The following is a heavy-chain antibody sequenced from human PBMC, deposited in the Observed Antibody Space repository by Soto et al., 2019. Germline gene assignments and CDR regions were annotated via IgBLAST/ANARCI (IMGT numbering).Heavy chain of an antibody. CDR1: GFTFSNYA. Sequence: EVQLLESGGGLVQPGGSLRLSCVASGFTFSNYAMSWVRQAPGKGLEWVSAISAGGGNTYYADSVKGRFTISRDNSKNTLYLQMTSLRAEDTAVYYCAKDRRVTATTYFDYWGQGTLVTVSS. J-gene: IGHJ4*02. V-gene: IGHV3-23*01. D-gene: IGHD2-21*02. CDR3: AKDRRVTATTYFDY. CDR2: ISAGGGNT.